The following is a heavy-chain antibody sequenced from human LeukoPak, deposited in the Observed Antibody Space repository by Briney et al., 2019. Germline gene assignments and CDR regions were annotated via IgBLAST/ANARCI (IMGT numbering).Heavy chain of an antibody. J-gene: IGHJ4*02. CDR1: GGSISSGSYY. V-gene: IGHV4-61*02. CDR2: IYTSGST. Sequence: SETLSLTCTVSGGSISSGSYYWSWIRQPAGKGLEWIGRIYTSGSTNYNPSLKSRVTISVDTSKNQFSLKLSSVTAADTAVYYCARGSIGDYFDYWGQGTLVTVSS. CDR3: ARGSIGDYFDY. D-gene: IGHD2/OR15-2a*01.